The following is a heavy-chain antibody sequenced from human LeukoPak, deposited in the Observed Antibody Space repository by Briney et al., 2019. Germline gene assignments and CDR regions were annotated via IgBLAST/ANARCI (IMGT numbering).Heavy chain of an antibody. CDR2: ISSSGSTI. Sequence: VGSLRLSCAASGFTFSDYYMSWIRQAPGKGLEWVSYISSSGSTIYYADSVKGRFTISRDNAKNSLYLQMNSLRAEDTAVYYCARATSAWGVAFHIWAQGTMVTVSS. V-gene: IGHV3-11*04. J-gene: IGHJ3*02. D-gene: IGHD3-16*01. CDR3: ARATSAWGVAFHI. CDR1: GFTFSDYY.